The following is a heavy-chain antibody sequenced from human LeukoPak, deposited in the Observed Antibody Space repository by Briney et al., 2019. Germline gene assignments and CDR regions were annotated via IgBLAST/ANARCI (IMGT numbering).Heavy chain of an antibody. J-gene: IGHJ6*02. CDR3: ASNPIGYSYYYGMDV. V-gene: IGHV3-53*04. D-gene: IGHD2-15*01. CDR1: GFTFSSYA. Sequence: PGGSLRLSCAASGFTFSSYAMSWVRQAPGKGLEWVSVIYSGGSTYYADSVKGRFTISRHNSKNTLYLQMNSLRAEDTAVYYCASNPIGYSYYYGMDVWGQGTTVTVSS. CDR2: IYSGGST.